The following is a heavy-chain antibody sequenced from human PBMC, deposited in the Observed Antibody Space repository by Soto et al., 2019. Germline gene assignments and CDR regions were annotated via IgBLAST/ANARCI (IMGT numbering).Heavy chain of an antibody. CDR2: INPSGST. V-gene: IGHV1-2*02. D-gene: IGHD2-8*02. CDR3: AEPPVLLSYWYSFDS. J-gene: IGHJ4*02. CDR1: RYALTPHY. Sequence: VPCPASRYALTPHYLHWVRQAPGQGLAWMGRINPSGSTNYAQRFPGRLTMTWDASLNTAYLELRSLKAEDMAVYYCAEPPVLLSYWYSFDSWGQGTLVTVSS.